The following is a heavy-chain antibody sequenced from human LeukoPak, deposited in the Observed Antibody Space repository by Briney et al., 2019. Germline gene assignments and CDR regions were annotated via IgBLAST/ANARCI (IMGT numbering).Heavy chain of an antibody. V-gene: IGHV3-21*01. CDR2: ISSSSSYI. J-gene: IGHJ6*03. CDR3: AREGWSLAAAEGYYYYMDV. D-gene: IGHD6-13*01. CDR1: GFTFSSYS. Sequence: SGGSPRLSCAASGFTFSSYSMNWVRQAPGKGLEWVSSISSSSSYIYYADSVKGRFTISRDNAKNSLYLQMNSLRAEDTAVYYCAREGWSLAAAEGYYYYMDVWGKGTTVTVSS.